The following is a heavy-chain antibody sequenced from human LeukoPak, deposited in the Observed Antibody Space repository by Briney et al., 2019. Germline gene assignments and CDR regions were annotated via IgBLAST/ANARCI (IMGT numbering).Heavy chain of an antibody. D-gene: IGHD4-11*01. Sequence: SVKVSCKASGGTFSSYAISWVRQAPGQGLEWMGRIIPILGIANYAQKFQGRVTITADKSTSTAYMELSSLRSEDTAVYYCARKTTGTTGVYFQDWGQGTLVNVFS. J-gene: IGHJ1*01. CDR2: IIPILGIA. CDR1: GGTFSSYA. CDR3: ARKTTGTTGVYFQD. V-gene: IGHV1-69*04.